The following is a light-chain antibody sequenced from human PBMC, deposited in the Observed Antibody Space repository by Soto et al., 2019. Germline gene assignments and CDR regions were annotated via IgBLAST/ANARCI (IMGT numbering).Light chain of an antibody. CDR1: SSDVGGYNS. J-gene: IGLJ1*01. Sequence: QSALTQPASVSGSPGQSITISCTGTSSDVGGYNSVSWYQQHPGKAPKLMIYEVSHRPSGVSNRFSGSKSANTASLTISGLQAEDEVDYYCSSFTTSTTYVFGTGTKVTVL. CDR2: EVS. CDR3: SSFTTSTTYV. V-gene: IGLV2-14*03.